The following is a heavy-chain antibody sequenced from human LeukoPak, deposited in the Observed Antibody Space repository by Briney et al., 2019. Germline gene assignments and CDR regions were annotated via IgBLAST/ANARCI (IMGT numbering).Heavy chain of an antibody. V-gene: IGHV1-69*13. CDR3: AREPKVRGSSWFDP. J-gene: IGHJ5*02. D-gene: IGHD3-10*01. Sequence: SVKVSCKASGGTFSSYAISWVRQAPGQGLEWMGGIIPIFGTANYAQKFQGRVTITADESTSTAYMELSSLRSEDTAVYYCAREPKVRGSSWFDPWGQGTLVTVSS. CDR1: GGTFSSYA. CDR2: IIPIFGTA.